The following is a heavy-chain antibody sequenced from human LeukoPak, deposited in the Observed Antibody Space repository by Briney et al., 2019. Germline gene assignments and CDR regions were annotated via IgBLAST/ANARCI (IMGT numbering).Heavy chain of an antibody. J-gene: IGHJ4*02. Sequence: GGSLRLSCAASGFTFRNYWMSWVRQAPGKGPEWLANIKEDGSAKYYADSVKGRFTISRDNAKNSLYLQMNSLRAEDTAVYYCTGDLYQPGDSWGQGSLVTVSS. CDR1: GFTFRNYW. V-gene: IGHV3-7*01. CDR2: IKEDGSAK. CDR3: TGDLYQPGDS. D-gene: IGHD2-2*01.